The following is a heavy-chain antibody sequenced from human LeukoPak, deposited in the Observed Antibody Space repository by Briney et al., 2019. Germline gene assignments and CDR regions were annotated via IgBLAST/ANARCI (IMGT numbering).Heavy chain of an antibody. CDR2: SGVGSGAT. CDR1: GFTLNTSS. Sequence: SVTVSCQACGFTLNTSSMLGVRQARAKRLEWLGWSGVGSGATNYAKTSQNPVTITRDMSTSTLYMAMSRRRSDDTPVYYCAADQPRYPDPSEIWGEGTTVTVSS. CDR3: AADQPRYPDPSEI. D-gene: IGHD1-1*01. V-gene: IGHV1-58*02. J-gene: IGHJ3*02.